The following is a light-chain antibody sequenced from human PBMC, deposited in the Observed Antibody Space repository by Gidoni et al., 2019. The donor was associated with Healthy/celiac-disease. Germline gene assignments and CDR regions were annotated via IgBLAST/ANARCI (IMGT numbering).Light chain of an antibody. Sequence: DIQLPQSPSSLSASVGDRGTITCRASQSISSYLNWYQQKPGKAPKLLIYAASSLQSGVPSRFSGRGSGTDVTLTISSRQQEDVATYYCQQSDSTPFTFXRXTKVEIK. CDR1: QSISSY. V-gene: IGKV1-39*01. CDR2: AAS. CDR3: QQSDSTPFT. J-gene: IGKJ3*01.